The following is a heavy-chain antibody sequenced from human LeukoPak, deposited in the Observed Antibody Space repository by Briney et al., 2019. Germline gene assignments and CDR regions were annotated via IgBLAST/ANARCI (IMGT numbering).Heavy chain of an antibody. CDR1: GGSISSSDSY. CDR2: LYYSGST. J-gene: IGHJ4*02. Sequence: SETLSLTCTVSGGSISSSDSYRGWIRQPPGKGLEWIGSLYYSGSTYYNPSLKSRVTISVDTSKNQFSLKLSSVTAADTAVYYCARYHSGYDDYWGQGTLVTVSA. V-gene: IGHV4-39*07. D-gene: IGHD5-12*01. CDR3: ARYHSGYDDY.